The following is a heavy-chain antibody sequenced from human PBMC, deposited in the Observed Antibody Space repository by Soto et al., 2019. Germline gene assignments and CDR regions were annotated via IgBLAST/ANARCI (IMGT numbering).Heavy chain of an antibody. CDR2: IYIGGST. CDR1: GFTVSSNY. Sequence: GGSLRLSCAASGFTVSSNYMIWVRQAPGKGLEWVSVIYIGGSTYYADSVKGRFTISRDNSKNTLYLQMNNLRAEDTAVYYCARVGITMVRVGAFDIWGQGTMVTVSS. J-gene: IGHJ3*02. CDR3: ARVGITMVRVGAFDI. V-gene: IGHV3-53*01. D-gene: IGHD3-10*01.